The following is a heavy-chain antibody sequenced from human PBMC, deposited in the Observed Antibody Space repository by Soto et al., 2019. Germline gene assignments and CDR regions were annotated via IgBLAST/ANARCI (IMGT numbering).Heavy chain of an antibody. CDR3: ARDPAAAASDY. D-gene: IGHD2-15*01. J-gene: IGHJ4*02. CDR1: GFTFSSYW. V-gene: IGHV3-7*01. CDR2: IKPDGSDR. Sequence: PGGSLRLSCAVSGFTFSSYWMSWVRQAPGKGLEWVANIKPDGSDRYYVDSVKGRFTISRDNAENSLYLQMNSLRAEDTAVYYCARDPAAAASDYWGQGTLVTVSS.